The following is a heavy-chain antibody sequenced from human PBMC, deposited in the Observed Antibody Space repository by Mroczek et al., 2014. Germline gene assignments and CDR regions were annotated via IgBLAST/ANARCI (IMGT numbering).Heavy chain of an antibody. J-gene: IGHJ6*02. CDR2: ISSSSSYI. D-gene: IGHD1-14*01. CDR3: ARDANLDYYYYGMDV. Sequence: VQLVQSGGGLVKPGGSLRLSCAASGFTFSSYSMNWVRQAPGKGLEWVSSISSSSSYIYYADSVKGRFTISRDNAKNSLYLQMNSLRAEDTAVYYCARDANLDYYYYGMDVWGQGTTVTVSS. CDR1: GFTFSSYS. V-gene: IGHV3-21*01.